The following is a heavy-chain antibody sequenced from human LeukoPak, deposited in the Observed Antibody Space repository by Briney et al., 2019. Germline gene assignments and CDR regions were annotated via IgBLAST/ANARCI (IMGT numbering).Heavy chain of an antibody. Sequence: GGSLRLSCAASGFTFSSYAMHWVRQAPGKGLEWVAVISYDGSNKYYADSVKGRFTISRDNSKNTLYLQMNSLRAEDTAVYYCVRGDYFDYWGQGTLVTVSS. CDR1: GFTFSSYA. V-gene: IGHV3-30*04. J-gene: IGHJ4*02. CDR3: VRGDYFDY. CDR2: ISYDGSNK.